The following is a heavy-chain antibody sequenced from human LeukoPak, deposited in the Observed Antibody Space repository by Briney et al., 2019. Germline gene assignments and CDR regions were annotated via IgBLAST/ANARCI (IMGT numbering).Heavy chain of an antibody. CDR2: IYSSGST. V-gene: IGHV4-59*10. D-gene: IGHD2-2*01. Sequence: SETLSLTCAVYGGSFSGYYWSWIRQPAGKGLEWIGCIYSSGSTNYNPSLKSRVTMSVDTSKNQFSLKLSSVTAADTAVYYCARGQYHLLYWYFDLWGRGTLVTVSS. CDR3: ARGQYHLLYWYFDL. CDR1: GGSFSGYY. J-gene: IGHJ2*01.